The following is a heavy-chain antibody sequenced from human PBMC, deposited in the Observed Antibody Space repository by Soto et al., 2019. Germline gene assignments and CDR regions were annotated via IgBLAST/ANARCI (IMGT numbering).Heavy chain of an antibody. V-gene: IGHV3-48*02. J-gene: IGHJ5*02. CDR1: GFAFSSYS. D-gene: IGHD4-17*01. Sequence: PGGSLRLSCAASGFAFSSYSMNWVRQAPGKGLEWVSYISSSGSTTYYADSVKGRFTISRDKVKNSLYLQMNSLRDEDTAVYYCARDVTKNNWFDPWGQGTLVTVSS. CDR2: ISSSGSTT. CDR3: ARDVTKNNWFDP.